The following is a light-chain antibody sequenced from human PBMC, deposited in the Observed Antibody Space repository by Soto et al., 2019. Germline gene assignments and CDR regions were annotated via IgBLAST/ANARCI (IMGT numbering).Light chain of an antibody. CDR3: HQYVGSPQT. CDR2: DAS. V-gene: IGKV3-20*01. CDR1: QTIGSNY. Sequence: DIVLTQSPGTLSLSPGDRATLSCRASQTIGSNYVAWYQQRPGQAPRLLIYDASTRATGIPDRFSGSGSGADFTLTVTRLEPEDFAVYCCHQYVGSPQTFGQGTRLDI. J-gene: IGKJ2*01.